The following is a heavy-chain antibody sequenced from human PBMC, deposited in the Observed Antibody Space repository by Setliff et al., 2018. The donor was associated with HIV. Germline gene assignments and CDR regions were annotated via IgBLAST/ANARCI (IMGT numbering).Heavy chain of an antibody. CDR1: GGSITGHY. D-gene: IGHD6-13*01. V-gene: IGHV4-59*11. Sequence: SETLSLTCTVSGGSITGHYWSWIRQPPGKGLEWIGYIYYSGNTNYNPSLKSRVTISVDASRNQFSLKLNSVTAADTAVYYCARGYSIALGWFDPWGQGTLVTVSS. J-gene: IGHJ5*02. CDR3: ARGYSIALGWFDP. CDR2: IYYSGNT.